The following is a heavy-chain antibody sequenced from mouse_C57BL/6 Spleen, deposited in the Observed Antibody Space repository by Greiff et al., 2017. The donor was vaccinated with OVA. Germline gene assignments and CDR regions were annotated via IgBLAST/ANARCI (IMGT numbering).Heavy chain of an antibody. V-gene: IGHV2-6*02. CDR1: GFSLTSYG. CDR3: SGGSSGPYCSMDY. D-gene: IGHD3-2*02. CDR2: IWSDGST. J-gene: IGHJ4*01. Sequence: VKLLESGPGLVPPSQSLSITCTVSGFSLTSYGVHWVRQPPGKGLEWLVVIWSDGSTTYNPAFISRLSISKDNSKSQVFLKMNSLQTDDTAMYYYSGGSSGPYCSMDYWGQGTSVTVSS.